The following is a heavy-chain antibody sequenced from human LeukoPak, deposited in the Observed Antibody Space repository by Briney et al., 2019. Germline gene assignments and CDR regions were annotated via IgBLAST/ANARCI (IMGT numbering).Heavy chain of an antibody. J-gene: IGHJ4*02. CDR3: ARVGNDFWSGYVYYFDY. CDR2: IYYSGST. V-gene: IGHV4-59*01. Sequence: SETLSLTCAVYGGSFSGYYWSWIRQPPGKGLEWIGYIYYSGSTNYNPSLKSRVTISVDTSKNQFSLKLSSVTAADTAVYYCARVGNDFWSGYVYYFDYWGQGTLVTVSS. D-gene: IGHD3-3*01. CDR1: GGSFSGYY.